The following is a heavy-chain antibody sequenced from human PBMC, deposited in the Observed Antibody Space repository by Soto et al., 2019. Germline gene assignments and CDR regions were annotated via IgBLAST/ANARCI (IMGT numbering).Heavy chain of an antibody. D-gene: IGHD6-19*01. Sequence: QVHLQESGPGLIKPSETLSLTCSVSGASVTSDSYHWTWIRQPPGKGLEWIGQTGSTNYNPSLKSRITISVVTSKKLFSLNLDSVTAADTAIYYCAIYKAGAGGNGFWGQGTLVIVSS. CDR2: QTGST. V-gene: IGHV4-61*01. CDR3: AIYKAGAGGNGF. J-gene: IGHJ4*02. CDR1: GASVTSDSYH.